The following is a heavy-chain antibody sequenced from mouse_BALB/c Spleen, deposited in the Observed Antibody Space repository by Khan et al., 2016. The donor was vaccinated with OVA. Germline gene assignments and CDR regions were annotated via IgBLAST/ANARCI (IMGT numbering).Heavy chain of an antibody. CDR2: IYPGDGNP. CDR1: GYAFSNYL. Sequence: QVQLQQSGAELVRPGSSVKISCKASGYAFSNYLMNWVKQGPGQGLEWIGQIYPGDGNPNYNGKFKDKATLTADNSSTTAYMQLSSLTSEDSAGYCCARSGYDYFAYWGQGTLVTVSA. J-gene: IGHJ3*01. V-gene: IGHV1-80*01. CDR3: ARSGYDYFAY. D-gene: IGHD2-14*01.